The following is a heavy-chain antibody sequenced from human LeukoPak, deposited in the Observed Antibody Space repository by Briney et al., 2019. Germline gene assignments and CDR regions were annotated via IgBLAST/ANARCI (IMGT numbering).Heavy chain of an antibody. D-gene: IGHD2-2*03. CDR1: GFTFSNYP. CDR2: ISFDGSNE. J-gene: IGHJ4*02. CDR3: ARDGYEEYKYTYPGPLDH. V-gene: IGHV3-30-3*01. Sequence: AGGSLRLSCAASGFTFSNYPIYWVRQAPGKGLEWVAVISFDGSNEYYADSVKGRFTISRDNSKNTVYLQMNSLRAEDTAVYYCARDGYEEYKYTYPGPLDHWGQGTLVTVSS.